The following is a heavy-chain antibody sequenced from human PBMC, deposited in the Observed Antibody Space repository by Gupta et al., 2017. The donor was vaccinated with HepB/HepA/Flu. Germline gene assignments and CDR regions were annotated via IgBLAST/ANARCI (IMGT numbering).Heavy chain of an antibody. D-gene: IGHD2-8*01. CDR3: ARGVGLDV. J-gene: IGHJ6*02. CDR1: GFSLSTRRMA. Sequence: CTFSGFSLSTRRMAVAWVRQPPGEALEWLALIYWDDDTCYNPSLKTRLTITKGSSNNQVVLTLTNMQPMDTGTYYCARGVGLDVWGQGTTVTVSS. CDR2: IYWDDDT. V-gene: IGHV2-5*02.